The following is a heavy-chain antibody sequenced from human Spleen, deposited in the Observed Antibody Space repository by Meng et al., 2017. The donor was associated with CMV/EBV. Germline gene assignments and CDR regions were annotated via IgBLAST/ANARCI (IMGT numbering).Heavy chain of an antibody. CDR1: YTIIDYY. D-gene: IGHD2-15*01. J-gene: IGHJ5*02. V-gene: IGHV1-2*02. CDR3: AREGDIVVEPGDEDWFDP. Sequence: YTIIDYYIHWGRQAPGQGLEWMGWVNPHSGGTTYAQKFQGRVTMTRDTSISTAYMELRRLRSDDTALYYCAREGDIVVEPGDEDWFDPWGQGTLVTVSS. CDR2: VNPHSGGT.